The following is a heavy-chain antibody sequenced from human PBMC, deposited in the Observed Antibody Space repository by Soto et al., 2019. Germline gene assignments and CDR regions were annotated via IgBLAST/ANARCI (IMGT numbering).Heavy chain of an antibody. CDR2: IKQDVSEK. Sequence: XVFLSLSCAASGFTFSSYGMSWVRQAPGKGLEWVANIKQDVSEKYYVDSVKGRFTISRDNAKNSLYLQMNSLRAEDTAVYYCARDGYSYGGLLSLGHIKVGYDSEGWFDPWGQGTLVTVSS. J-gene: IGHJ5*02. V-gene: IGHV3-7*01. CDR3: ARDGYSYGGLLSLGHIKVGYDSEGWFDP. D-gene: IGHD5-18*01. CDR1: GFTFSSYG.